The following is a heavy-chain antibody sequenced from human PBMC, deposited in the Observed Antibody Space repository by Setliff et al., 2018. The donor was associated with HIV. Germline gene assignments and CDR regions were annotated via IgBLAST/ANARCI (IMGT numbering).Heavy chain of an antibody. CDR2: INCNSGGT. J-gene: IGHJ4*02. Sequence: ASVKVSCKSSGYTFTGSFMHWVRQAPGQGLEWMGWINCNSGGTYYAQNLQGRVTMTRDTSINTAYMELSRLRSDDTAVYYCARDDHGDPFDYWGQGTLVTVSS. CDR1: GYTFTGSF. CDR3: ARDDHGDPFDY. V-gene: IGHV1-2*02. D-gene: IGHD4-17*01.